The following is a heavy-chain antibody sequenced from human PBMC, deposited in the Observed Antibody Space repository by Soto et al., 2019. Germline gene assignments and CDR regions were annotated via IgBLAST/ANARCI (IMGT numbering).Heavy chain of an antibody. Sequence: QVQLQESGSGVLKPSETLSLTCAVSGDSISSGDYSWSWIRQPPGKGLEWIGYIYHSGGVYYNPSLKSRVSMSVDRSNNRFSLRLRSVTAADTATYYCARVMNDRISDSEYYFESWGQGSLVSVSS. CDR3: ARVMNDRISDSEYYFES. D-gene: IGHD1-1*01. CDR1: GDSISSGDYS. J-gene: IGHJ4*02. V-gene: IGHV4-30-2*01. CDR2: IYHSGGV.